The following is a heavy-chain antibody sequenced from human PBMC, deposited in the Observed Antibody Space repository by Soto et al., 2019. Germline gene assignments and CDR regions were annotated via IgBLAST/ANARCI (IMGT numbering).Heavy chain of an antibody. CDR1: GFTFSSYA. J-gene: IGHJ2*01. D-gene: IGHD6-19*01. Sequence: EVQLLESGGGLVQPGGSLRLSCAASGFTFSSYAMSWVRQAPGKGLEWVSAISGSGGSTYYADSVKGRFTISRDNSKNTRYLQMNSLRAEATAVYYCAKGGDGSGSPHRLYWYFDLWGRGTLVTVSS. V-gene: IGHV3-23*01. CDR2: ISGSGGST. CDR3: AKGGDGSGSPHRLYWYFDL.